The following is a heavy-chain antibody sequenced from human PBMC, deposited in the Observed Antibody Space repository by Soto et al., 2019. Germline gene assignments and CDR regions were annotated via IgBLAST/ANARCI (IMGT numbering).Heavy chain of an antibody. CDR1: GYNFIDYY. CDR2: ISPKSGAT. CDR3: ARPPGYISDWYYFDL. D-gene: IGHD3-9*01. V-gene: IGHV1-2*02. Sequence: GASVKVSCKAAGYNFIDYYMHWVRQAPGQGFEWLGRISPKSGATNYAQKFQGRVTMTWDTSLNTAYMELSSLISEDTAVYYCARPPGYISDWYYFDLWGQGTLVTVSS. J-gene: IGHJ4*02.